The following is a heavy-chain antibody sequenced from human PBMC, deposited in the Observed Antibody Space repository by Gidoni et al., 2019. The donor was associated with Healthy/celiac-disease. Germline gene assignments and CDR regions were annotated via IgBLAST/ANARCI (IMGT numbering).Heavy chain of an antibody. CDR3: ARAQEVAVAGIGFAFDI. CDR2: IYYSGST. D-gene: IGHD6-19*01. Sequence: QVQLQESGPGLVKPSQTMSLTCTVSGGSISSGGYYWSWIRQHPGKGLEWIGYIYYSGSTYYNPSLKSRATISVDTSKNQFSLKLSSVTAADTAVYYCARAQEVAVAGIGFAFDIWGQWTMVTVSS. J-gene: IGHJ3*02. V-gene: IGHV4-31*03. CDR1: GGSISSGGYY.